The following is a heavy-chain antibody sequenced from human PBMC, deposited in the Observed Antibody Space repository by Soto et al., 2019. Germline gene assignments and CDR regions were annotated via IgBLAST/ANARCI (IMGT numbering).Heavy chain of an antibody. CDR1: GGTFSSYT. CDR3: ARGDEGRHGSSTSYYQLDY. CDR2: IIPILGIA. V-gene: IGHV1-69*02. J-gene: IGHJ4*02. Sequence: QVQLVQSGAEVKKPGSSVKVSCKASGGTFSSYTISWVRQAPGQGREWMGRIIPILGIANYAQKFQGRVTITADKSTSTAYMELSSLRSEDTAVYYCARGDEGRHGSSTSYYQLDYWGQGTLVTVSS. D-gene: IGHD2-2*01.